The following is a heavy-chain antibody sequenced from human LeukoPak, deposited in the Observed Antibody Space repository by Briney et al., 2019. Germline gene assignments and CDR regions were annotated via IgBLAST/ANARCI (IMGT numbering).Heavy chain of an antibody. D-gene: IGHD3-10*01. CDR2: IDPGDSSS. J-gene: IGHJ4*02. CDR3: ARLQNYYGSGSAAFDY. Sequence: GESLKISCKGSGYRFTSYWITWVRQVPGKGLEWMRRIDPGDSSSSYSPSFQGHVTISADMAITTAYLQWSSLKASDTAMYYCARLQNYYGSGSAAFDYWGQGTLVTVSS. CDR1: GYRFTSYW. V-gene: IGHV5-10-1*01.